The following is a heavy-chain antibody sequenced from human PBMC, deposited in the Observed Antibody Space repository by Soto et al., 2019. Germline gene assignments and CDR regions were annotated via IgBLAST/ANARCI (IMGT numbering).Heavy chain of an antibody. CDR2: ISGSGGST. CDR3: AKGPMIQQQNFEFDY. D-gene: IGHD5-18*01. Sequence: EVQLLESGGGLVQPGGSRRLSCEASGLTFSGYAMTGVRQAQGKGLGGASAISGSGGSTYYADSVKGRFTISRDNSKNTLYLQMNSLRAEDTAVYYCAKGPMIQQQNFEFDYWGQGTLVTVSS. V-gene: IGHV3-23*01. J-gene: IGHJ4*02. CDR1: GLTFSGYA.